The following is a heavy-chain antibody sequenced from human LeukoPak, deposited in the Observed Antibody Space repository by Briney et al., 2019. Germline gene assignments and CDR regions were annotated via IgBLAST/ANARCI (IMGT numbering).Heavy chain of an antibody. V-gene: IGHV3-13*01. J-gene: IGHJ5*02. CDR3: ASATRGGYYDH. D-gene: IGHD3-22*01. CDR1: GLSFTTYD. Sequence: QPGGCLRLSCGASGLSFTTYDFHWVRQRKGESPEWVSAIGTVGDTYYPDSVKGRFTISRENAKDSLYLQMNSLEVGDTAVYYCASATRGGYYDHWGQGTLVTVSS. CDR2: IGTVGDT.